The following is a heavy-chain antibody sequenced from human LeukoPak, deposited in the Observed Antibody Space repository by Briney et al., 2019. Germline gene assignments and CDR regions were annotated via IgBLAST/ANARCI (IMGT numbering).Heavy chain of an antibody. D-gene: IGHD1-26*01. J-gene: IGHJ4*02. V-gene: IGHV4-61*02. CDR1: GGSISSGSYY. CDR2: IYTSGST. CDR3: ATGDSGSYYY. Sequence: PSQTLSLTCTVSGGSISSGSYYWSWIRQPAGKGLEWIGRIYTSGSTNYNPSLKSRVTISVDTSKNQFSLKLSSVIAADTAVYYCATGDSGSYYYWGQGTLVTVSS.